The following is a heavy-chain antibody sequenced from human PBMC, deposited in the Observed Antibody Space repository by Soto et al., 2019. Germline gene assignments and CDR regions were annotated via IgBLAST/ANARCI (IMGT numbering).Heavy chain of an antibody. J-gene: IGHJ4*02. CDR1: GFTFTNSA. Sequence: ASVKVSCKTSGFTFTNSAVQWVRQARGQRLEWIGWIIVGSGKTNYLRNLQGRITITRDTATGTAYMELSGLRSEDTATYYCAAEIYSGGDCCHFDYWGQGTLVTVS. CDR3: AAEIYSGGDCCHFDY. V-gene: IGHV1-58*01. CDR2: IIVGSGKT. D-gene: IGHD2-21*02.